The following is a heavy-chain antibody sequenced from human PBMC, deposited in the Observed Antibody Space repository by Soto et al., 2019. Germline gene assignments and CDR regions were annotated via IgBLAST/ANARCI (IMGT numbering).Heavy chain of an antibody. CDR1: GGSISSYY. CDR3: ARGGYDFWSGSHPLDY. J-gene: IGHJ4*02. D-gene: IGHD3-3*01. Sequence: SETLSLTCTVSGGSISSYYWSWIRQPPGKGLEWIGYIYYSGSTNYNPSLKSRVTISVDTSKNQFSLKLSSVTAADTAVYYCARGGYDFWSGSHPLDYWGQGTLVTVSS. CDR2: IYYSGST. V-gene: IGHV4-59*08.